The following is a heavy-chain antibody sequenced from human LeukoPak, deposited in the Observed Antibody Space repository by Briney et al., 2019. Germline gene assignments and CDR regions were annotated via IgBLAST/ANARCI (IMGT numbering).Heavy chain of an antibody. Sequence: ETLSLXCTVSGGSVSSYFWSWIRQPPGKGLEWIGYIYYSGSTNYNPSFKSRVTISLDTSNYKFSLRLGSVTAADTALYYCARILPTAGTGAFDIWGQGTMVTVSS. CDR2: IYYSGST. J-gene: IGHJ3*02. CDR3: ARILPTAGTGAFDI. CDR1: GGSVSSYF. D-gene: IGHD6-13*01. V-gene: IGHV4-59*02.